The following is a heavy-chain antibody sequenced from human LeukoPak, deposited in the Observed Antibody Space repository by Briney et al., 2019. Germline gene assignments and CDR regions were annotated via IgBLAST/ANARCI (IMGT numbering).Heavy chain of an antibody. CDR2: ISYDGSNK. Sequence: GGSLRLSCAASGFTFSSYGMHWVRQAPGKGPEWVAVISYDGSNKYYADSVKGRFTISRDNSKNTLYLQMNSLRAEDTAVYYCAKVAPYSSSWYGGRGYYYYGMDVWGQGTTVTVSS. J-gene: IGHJ6*02. D-gene: IGHD6-13*01. CDR3: AKVAPYSSSWYGGRGYYYYGMDV. CDR1: GFTFSSYG. V-gene: IGHV3-30*18.